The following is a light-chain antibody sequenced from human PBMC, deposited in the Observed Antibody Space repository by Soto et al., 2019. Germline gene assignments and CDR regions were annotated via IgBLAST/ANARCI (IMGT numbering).Light chain of an antibody. V-gene: IGKV3-20*01. CDR3: QQYGSSRT. CDR1: QSVHNF. CDR2: GAS. Sequence: EIVLTQSPGTLSLSPGDRAALSCKASQSVHNFLAWYQQKPGQAPRLLIYGASSRATGIPDRFSGSGSGTDFTLTISRLEPEDFAVYYCQQYGSSRTFGQGTKVDIK. J-gene: IGKJ1*01.